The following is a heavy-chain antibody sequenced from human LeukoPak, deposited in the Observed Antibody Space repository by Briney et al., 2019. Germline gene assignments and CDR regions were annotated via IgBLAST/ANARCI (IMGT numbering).Heavy chain of an antibody. V-gene: IGHV1-18*01. J-gene: IGHJ1*01. Sequence: ASVKVSCKASGYTFTSYGTSWVRQAPGQGLEWMGWISAYNGNTNYAQKLQGRVTMTTDTSTSTAYMELRSLRSDDTAVYYCARARAIAVAGTGYFQHWGQGTLVTVSS. CDR3: ARARAIAVAGTGYFQH. CDR1: GYTFTSYG. D-gene: IGHD6-19*01. CDR2: ISAYNGNT.